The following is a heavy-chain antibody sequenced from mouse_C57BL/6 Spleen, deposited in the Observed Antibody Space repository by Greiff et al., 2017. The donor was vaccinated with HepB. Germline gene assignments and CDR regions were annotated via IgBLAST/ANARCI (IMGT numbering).Heavy chain of an antibody. J-gene: IGHJ1*03. CDR3: ARSNYGSSYGYFDV. D-gene: IGHD1-1*01. V-gene: IGHV1-81*01. CDR1: GYTFTSYG. Sequence: VKVVESGAELARPGASVKLSCKASGYTFTSYGISWVKQRTGQGLEWIGEIYPRSGNTYYNEKFKGKATLTADKSSSTAYMELRSLTSEDSAVYFCARSNYGSSYGYFDVWGTGTTVTVSS. CDR2: IYPRSGNT.